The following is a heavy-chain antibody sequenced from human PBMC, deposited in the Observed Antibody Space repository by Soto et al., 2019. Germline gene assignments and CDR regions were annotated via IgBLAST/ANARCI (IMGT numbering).Heavy chain of an antibody. D-gene: IGHD2-2*01. J-gene: IGHJ6*02. Sequence: GASVKVSCKASGFTFSSSAVQWVRQARGQRLEWIGWIVVDRDDTNYAQKFQDRVTITRDVSTSTAYMELSSLTSEDTAVYYCAAGDQMPHRRGNGMGVWGQGTTVTVSS. CDR3: AAGDQMPHRRGNGMGV. V-gene: IGHV1-58*01. CDR2: IVVDRDDT. CDR1: GFTFSSSA.